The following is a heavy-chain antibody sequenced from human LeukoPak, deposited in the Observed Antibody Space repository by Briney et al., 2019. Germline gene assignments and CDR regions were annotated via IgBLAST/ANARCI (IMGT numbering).Heavy chain of an antibody. Sequence: SVKVSCKASGGTFSSYAISWVRQAPGQGLEWMGGIIPIFGTANYAQKFQGRVTITTDESTSTAYMELSSLRSEDTAVYYCAHSSPDPYYMDVWGKGTTVTVSS. V-gene: IGHV1-69*05. CDR1: GGTFSSYA. J-gene: IGHJ6*03. CDR3: AHSSPDPYYMDV. CDR2: IIPIFGTA.